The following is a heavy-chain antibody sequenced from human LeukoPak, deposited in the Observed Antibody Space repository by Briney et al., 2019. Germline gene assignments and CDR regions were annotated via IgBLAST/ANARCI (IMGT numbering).Heavy chain of an antibody. CDR1: GGTFSSYA. V-gene: IGHV1-69*05. J-gene: IGHJ3*02. CDR2: IIPIFGTA. CDR3: ARDPFLYCGGDCDYAFDI. Sequence: SVKVSCKASGGTFSSYAISWVRQAPGQGLEWMGGIIPIFGTANYAQKFQGRVMITTDESTSTAYMELSSLRSEDTAVYYCARDPFLYCGGDCDYAFDIWGQGTMVTVSS. D-gene: IGHD2-21*02.